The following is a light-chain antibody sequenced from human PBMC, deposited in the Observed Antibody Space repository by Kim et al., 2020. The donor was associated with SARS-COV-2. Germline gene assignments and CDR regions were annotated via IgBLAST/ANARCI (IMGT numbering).Light chain of an antibody. CDR2: KTY. Sequence: QPASISCRYSQSLVHSDGKTYLSWLQQRPGQPPRLLIYKTYKRFSGVSDRFSGSGAGTDFTLKISRVEAEDVGIYYCMQATQYPHSFGQGTKLEI. J-gene: IGKJ2*03. V-gene: IGKV2-24*01. CDR1: QSLVHSDGKTY. CDR3: MQATQYPHS.